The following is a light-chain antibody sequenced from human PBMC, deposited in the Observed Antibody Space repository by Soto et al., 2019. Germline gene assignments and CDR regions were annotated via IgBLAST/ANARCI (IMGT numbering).Light chain of an antibody. Sequence: DIQMTQSPSTLSASVGDRVTITCRASQSISSWLAWYQQKPGKAPKLLIYKASSLESGVPSRFSGIGSGTEFTLTISTLQPDDFTTYYCQHYNSYPFAFCPGTKVDIK. CDR1: QSISSW. J-gene: IGKJ3*01. V-gene: IGKV1-5*03. CDR3: QHYNSYPFA. CDR2: KAS.